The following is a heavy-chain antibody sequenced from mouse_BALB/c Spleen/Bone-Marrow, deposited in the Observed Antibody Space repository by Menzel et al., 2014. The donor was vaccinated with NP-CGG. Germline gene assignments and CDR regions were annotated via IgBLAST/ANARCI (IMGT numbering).Heavy chain of an antibody. CDR2: ISTYSGNT. Sequence: LQESGPEVVRPGVSVKLSCKGSGFTFTAYAMHWVKQSHAESLEWIGLISTYSGNTHYSQDFKGKATMTVDKSSSTAYMELARLTSEDSAIYYCARNFYGSSYFDYWGQGTTLTVSS. D-gene: IGHD1-1*01. J-gene: IGHJ2*01. CDR3: ARNFYGSSYFDY. CDR1: GFTFTAYA. V-gene: IGHV1-67*01.